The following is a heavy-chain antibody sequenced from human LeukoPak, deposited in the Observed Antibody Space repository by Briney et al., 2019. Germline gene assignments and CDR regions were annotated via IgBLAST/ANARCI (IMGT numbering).Heavy chain of an antibody. D-gene: IGHD1-26*01. J-gene: IGHJ3*01. CDR2: INHSGST. Sequence: SETLSLTCVVYGGSFSGYYWSWIRQSPGKGLEWIGEINHSGSTNYNPSLKGRVTISVDTSKNQLSLKLRSVTAADTAVYYCARGRCFLPRVVGPAGRLDAFDFWGQGTMVTVSS. CDR3: ARGRCFLPRVVGPAGRLDAFDF. CDR1: GGSFSGYY. V-gene: IGHV4-34*01.